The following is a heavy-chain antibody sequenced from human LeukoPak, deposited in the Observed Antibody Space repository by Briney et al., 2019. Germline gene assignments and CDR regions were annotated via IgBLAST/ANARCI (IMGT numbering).Heavy chain of an antibody. D-gene: IGHD3-22*01. CDR3: ARGYDGSGYYYRNWYFDL. Sequence: SQTLSLTCTVSGGSISSGSHYWSWIRQPAGKGLEWIGRIYTSGSTNYNPSLKSRVTISVDTSKNQFSLKLSSVTAADTAVYYCARGYDGSGYYYRNWYFDLWGRGTLVTVSS. CDR2: IYTSGST. J-gene: IGHJ2*01. CDR1: GGSISSGSHY. V-gene: IGHV4-61*02.